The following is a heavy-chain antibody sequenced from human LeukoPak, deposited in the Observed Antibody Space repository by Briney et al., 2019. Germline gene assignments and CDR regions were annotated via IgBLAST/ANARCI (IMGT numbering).Heavy chain of an antibody. J-gene: IGHJ4*02. D-gene: IGHD3-22*01. V-gene: IGHV4-59*08. CDR1: GGSISSYY. CDR2: IYYSGST. CDR3: ASTSLKGPGSSGYHIAY. Sequence: PSETLSLTCTVSGGSISSYYWSWIRQPPGKGLEWIGYIYYSGSTNYNPSLKSRVTISVDTSKNQFSLKLSSVTAADTAVYYCASTSLKGPGSSGYHIAYWGQGTLVTVSS.